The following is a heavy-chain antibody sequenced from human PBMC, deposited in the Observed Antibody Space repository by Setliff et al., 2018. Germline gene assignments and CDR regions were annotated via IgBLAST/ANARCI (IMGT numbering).Heavy chain of an antibody. V-gene: IGHV1-69*13. Sequence: ASVKVSCKASGGTFRSDGFNWVRQAPGQGLEWMGRIIPVFRTADYAPILQGRVTISADESTTTAYMELSSLKSDDTAVYYCARDTRDKFDSSGYYLSFDSWGQGTLVTAPQ. J-gene: IGHJ4*02. D-gene: IGHD3-22*01. CDR2: IIPVFRTA. CDR1: GGTFRSDG. CDR3: ARDTRDKFDSSGYYLSFDS.